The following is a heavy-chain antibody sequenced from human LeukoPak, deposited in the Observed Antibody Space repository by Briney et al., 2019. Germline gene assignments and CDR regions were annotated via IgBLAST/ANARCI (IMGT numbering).Heavy chain of an antibody. CDR3: ARVGGTIWSGSLDY. Sequence: ASVKVSCKASGYTFTGHYMHWVRQAPGQGLEWMGWINPNSGATTYPQKFEGRVTMTRDTSISTAYMELSTLSSDDTAVYYCARVGGTIWSGSLDYWGQGTLVTVSS. D-gene: IGHD3-3*01. V-gene: IGHV1-2*02. CDR2: INPNSGAT. CDR1: GYTFTGHY. J-gene: IGHJ4*02.